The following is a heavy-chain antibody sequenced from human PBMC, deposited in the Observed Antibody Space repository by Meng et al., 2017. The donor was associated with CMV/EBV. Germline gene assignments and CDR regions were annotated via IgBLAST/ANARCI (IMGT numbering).Heavy chain of an antibody. CDR3: ARDPYPYYYYGMDV. CDR2: IYYSGST. CDR1: GGSFSGYY. J-gene: IGHJ6*02. V-gene: IGHV4-34*01. Sequence: SETLSLTCAVYGGSFSGYYWGWIRQPPGKGLEWIGSIYYSGSTYYNPSLKSRVTISVDTSKNQFSLKLSSVTAADTAVYYCARDPYPYYYYGMDVWGQGTTVTVSS.